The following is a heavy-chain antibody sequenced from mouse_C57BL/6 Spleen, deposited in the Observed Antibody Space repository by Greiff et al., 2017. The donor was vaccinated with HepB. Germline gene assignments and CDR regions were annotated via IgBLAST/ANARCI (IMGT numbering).Heavy chain of an antibody. CDR2: IHPNSGST. D-gene: IGHD1-1*01. J-gene: IGHJ2*01. CDR1: GYTFTSYW. CDR3: AGTTVVRDYFDY. Sequence: QVQLQQSGAELVKPGASVKLSCKASGYTFTSYWMHWVKQRPGQGLEWIGMIHPNSGSTNYNEKFKSKATLTVDKSSSTAYMQLSSLTSEDSAVYYCAGTTVVRDYFDYWGQGTTLTVSS. V-gene: IGHV1-64*01.